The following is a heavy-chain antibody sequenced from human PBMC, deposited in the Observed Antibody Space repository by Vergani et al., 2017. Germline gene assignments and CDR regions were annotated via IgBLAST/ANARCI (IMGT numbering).Heavy chain of an antibody. CDR1: GGTFSSYV. CDR3: ARDLSSTKYYYYYYMDV. J-gene: IGHJ6*03. V-gene: IGHV1-69*01. Sequence: QVQLVQSGAEVKKPGSSVKVSCKASGGTFSSYVISWVRQAPGQGFEWMGGIIPIFGTANYAQQFQGRVTITADESTSTAYMELSSLRSEDTAVYYCARDLSSTKYYYYYYMDVWGKGTTVTVSS. D-gene: IGHD6-13*01. CDR2: IIPIFGTA.